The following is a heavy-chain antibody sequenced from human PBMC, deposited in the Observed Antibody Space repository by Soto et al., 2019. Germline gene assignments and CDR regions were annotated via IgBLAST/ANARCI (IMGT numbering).Heavy chain of an antibody. CDR3: TSASVDDAFDI. CDR1: GFIFGDYW. D-gene: IGHD2-21*01. V-gene: IGHV3-74*01. CDR2: ISSDGSVT. Sequence: EMQLVESGGGLAQPGGSLRLSCVVSGFIFGDYWMHWVRQAPGKGLEWVSRISSDGSVTSYADSVKGRFTISRDNAKNTLYLQMNSLRAEDTAMYYCTSASVDDAFDIWGQGTMVTVSS. J-gene: IGHJ3*02.